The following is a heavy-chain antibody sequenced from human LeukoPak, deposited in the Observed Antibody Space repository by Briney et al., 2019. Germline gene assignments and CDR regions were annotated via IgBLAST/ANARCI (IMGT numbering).Heavy chain of an antibody. J-gene: IGHJ6*03. V-gene: IGHV1-69*13. CDR1: GGTFSSYA. D-gene: IGHD1-14*01. CDR3: ARGTFMGWYMDV. Sequence: SVKVSCKASGGTFSSYAISWVRQAPGQGLEWMGGIIPIFGTANYAQKFQGRVTITADESTMSAYMKLSRLRSEDAAEYYCARGTFMGWYMDVWGKGTTVTVSS. CDR2: IIPIFGTA.